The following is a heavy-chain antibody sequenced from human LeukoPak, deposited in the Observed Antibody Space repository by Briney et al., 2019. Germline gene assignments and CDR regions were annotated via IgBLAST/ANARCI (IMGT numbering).Heavy chain of an antibody. CDR1: GYSFTSYW. J-gene: IGHJ4*02. CDR3: ARHFSDDILTVNY. Sequence: RGESLKISCKGSGYSFTSYWIGWVRQMPGKGLEWMGIIYPGDSDTRYSPSFQGQVTISADKSISTAHLQWSSLKASDTAMYYCARHFSDDILTVNYWGQGTLVTVSS. V-gene: IGHV5-51*01. D-gene: IGHD3-9*01. CDR2: IYPGDSDT.